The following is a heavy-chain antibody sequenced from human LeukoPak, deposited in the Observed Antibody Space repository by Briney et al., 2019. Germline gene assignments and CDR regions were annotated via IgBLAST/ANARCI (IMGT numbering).Heavy chain of an antibody. CDR2: IYHSGST. D-gene: IGHD1-26*01. J-gene: IGHJ4*02. Sequence: SGTLSLTCTVSGYSISSGYYWGWIRQPPGKGLEWIGSIYHSGSTYYNPSLKSRVTISVDTSKNRFSLKLSSVTAADTAVYYCARASGSYLGAFDYWGQGTLVTVSS. CDR1: GYSISSGYY. CDR3: ARASGSYLGAFDY. V-gene: IGHV4-38-2*02.